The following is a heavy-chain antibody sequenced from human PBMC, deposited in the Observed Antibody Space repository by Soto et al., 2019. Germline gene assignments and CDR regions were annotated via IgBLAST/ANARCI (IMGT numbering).Heavy chain of an antibody. J-gene: IGHJ4*02. CDR2: ISSSSSYI. D-gene: IGHD3-9*01. CDR1: GFTFSSYS. Sequence: PGGSLRLSCAASGFTFSSYSMNWVRQAPGKGLEWVSSISSSSSYIYYADSVKGRFTISRDNAKNSLYLQMNSLRAEDTAVYYCARDLRPPDILTGYSPFDYWGQGTLVTVSS. CDR3: ARDLRPPDILTGYSPFDY. V-gene: IGHV3-21*01.